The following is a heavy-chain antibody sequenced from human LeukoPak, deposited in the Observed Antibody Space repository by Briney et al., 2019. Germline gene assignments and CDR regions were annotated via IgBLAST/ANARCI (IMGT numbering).Heavy chain of an antibody. CDR3: ARVRYQMYIGGYYFNY. J-gene: IGHJ4*02. V-gene: IGHV1-8*01. CDR1: GYTFTSYD. CDR2: MNPNSGNT. Sequence: ASVKVSCKASGYTFTSYDINWVRQATGQGLEWMGWMNPNSGNTGYAQKFQGRVTMARNTSINTAYMELSSLISEDTAVYYCARVRYQMYIGGYYFNYWGQGTLVTVSS. D-gene: IGHD6-19*01.